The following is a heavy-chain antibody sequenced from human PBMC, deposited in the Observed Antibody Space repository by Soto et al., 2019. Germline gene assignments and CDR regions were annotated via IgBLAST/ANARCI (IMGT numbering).Heavy chain of an antibody. CDR2: INHSGST. V-gene: IGHV4-34*01. Sequence: SETLCLTCAVYGGSFSGYYWSWIRQPPGKGLEWIGEINHSGSTNYNPSLKSRVTISVDTSKNQFSLKLSSVTAADTAVYYCARGRGITIFGVAPGYYYMDVWGKGTTVTVSS. J-gene: IGHJ6*03. D-gene: IGHD3-3*01. CDR1: GGSFSGYY. CDR3: ARGRGITIFGVAPGYYYMDV.